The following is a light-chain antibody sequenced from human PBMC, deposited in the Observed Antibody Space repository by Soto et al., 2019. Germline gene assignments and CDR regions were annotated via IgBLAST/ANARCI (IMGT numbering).Light chain of an antibody. CDR1: QSISSW. CDR2: DAS. V-gene: IGKV1-5*01. J-gene: IGKJ1*01. CDR3: QQYNSFTWT. Sequence: DIQMTQSPSTLSASVGERVTITCRASQSISSWLAWYQQKPGKASKLLIYDASSLESGVPSRFSGSGSGTEFTLTISSLQPDDFATYYCQQYNSFTWTFGQGTKVDIK.